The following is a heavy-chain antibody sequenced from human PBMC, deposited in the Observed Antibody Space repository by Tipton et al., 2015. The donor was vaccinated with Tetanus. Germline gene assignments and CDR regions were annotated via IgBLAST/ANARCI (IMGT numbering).Heavy chain of an antibody. Sequence: GLVKPSETLSLTCTVSGGSISSSSYYWGWIRQPPGKGLEWIGSIYYSGSTYYNPSLKSRVTISVDTSKNQFSLKLSSVTAADTAVYYCARAEAEIAAPRHDNWFDPWGQGTLVTVSS. V-gene: IGHV4-39*01. CDR1: GGSISSSSYY. D-gene: IGHD6-13*01. CDR3: ARAEAEIAAPRHDNWFDP. J-gene: IGHJ5*02. CDR2: IYYSGST.